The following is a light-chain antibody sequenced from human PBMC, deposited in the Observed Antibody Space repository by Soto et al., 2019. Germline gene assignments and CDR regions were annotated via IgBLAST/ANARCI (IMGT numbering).Light chain of an antibody. CDR1: QSVSSN. V-gene: IGKV3-15*01. CDR2: GAS. J-gene: IGKJ1*01. Sequence: EIVMTQSPATLSVSPGERATLSCRSSQSVSSNLAWYQNTPGKAHRLPIYGASNRATGIPARFIGSGSGTEFPLTISLRQSEDFAIYNCQQYNNWPPETFGQGTKVESK. CDR3: QQYNNWPPET.